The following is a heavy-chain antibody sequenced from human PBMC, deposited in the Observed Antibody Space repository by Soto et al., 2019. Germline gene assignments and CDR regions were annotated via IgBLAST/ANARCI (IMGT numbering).Heavy chain of an antibody. D-gene: IGHD2-2*01. CDR3: ARERHIVVVPAATVNMDV. CDR1: GGSFSGYY. Sequence: SETLSLTCAVYGGSFSGYYWSWIRQPPGKGLEWIVEINHSGSTNYNPSLKSRVTISVDTSKNQFSLKLSSVTAADTAVYYCARERHIVVVPAATVNMDVWGKGTTVTVSS. CDR2: INHSGST. J-gene: IGHJ6*03. V-gene: IGHV4-34*01.